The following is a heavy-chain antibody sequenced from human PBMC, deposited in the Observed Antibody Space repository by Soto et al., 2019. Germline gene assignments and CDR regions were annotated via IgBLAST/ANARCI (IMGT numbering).Heavy chain of an antibody. D-gene: IGHD4-17*01. Sequence: AGGSLRLSCAASGFTFDDYTMHWVRQAPGKGLEWVSMISWDGGNTYYADSVRGRFTISRDNSKNSLYLQMNSLRTEDTALYNCAKDTSWTIDYWGQGTLVTVSS. V-gene: IGHV3-43*01. CDR3: AKDTSWTIDY. CDR1: GFTFDDYT. CDR2: ISWDGGNT. J-gene: IGHJ4*02.